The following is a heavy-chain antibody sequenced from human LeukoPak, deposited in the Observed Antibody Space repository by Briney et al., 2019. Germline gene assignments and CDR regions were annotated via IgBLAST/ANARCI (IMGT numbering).Heavy chain of an antibody. CDR3: ARVVVRGVHPLGY. D-gene: IGHD3-10*01. CDR1: GYTFTTYG. Sequence: GASVKVSCKTSGYTFTTYGISWVRQAPGQGLEWMGWISSLNGNTDCAQNLQGRVAMTTDTSTSTAYMELTSLRSDDTAVYYCARVVVRGVHPLGYWGQGTLVTVSS. J-gene: IGHJ4*02. CDR2: ISSLNGNT. V-gene: IGHV1-18*01.